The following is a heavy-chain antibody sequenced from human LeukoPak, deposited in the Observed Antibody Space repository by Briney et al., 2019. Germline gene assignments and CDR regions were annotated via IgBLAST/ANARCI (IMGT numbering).Heavy chain of an antibody. Sequence: SEALSLTCAVYGGTFRGYYWSWIRQPPGKGLEWVGEVHYTGATNYKPSLKSRVTISGDPSKNQVSLRVYSVTAADTAVYYCARGVLGPYYFDLWGRGTLVTVSS. CDR1: GGTFRGYY. CDR3: ARGVLGPYYFDL. V-gene: IGHV4-34*01. J-gene: IGHJ2*01. D-gene: IGHD7-27*01. CDR2: VHYTGAT.